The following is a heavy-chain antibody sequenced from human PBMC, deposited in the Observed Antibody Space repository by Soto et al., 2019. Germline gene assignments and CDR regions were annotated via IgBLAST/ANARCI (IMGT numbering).Heavy chain of an antibody. Sequence: QLQLQESGPGLVKPSETLSLSCTVSGGSISSSSNFWGWIRQPPGKGPEWIGSISYSGSTYYNPSLKSRITISVDTSKNQFSLKVTSVTATDTAVYYCARHDDSGRFINGFDIWGQGTMVTVSS. D-gene: IGHD1-26*01. J-gene: IGHJ3*02. V-gene: IGHV4-39*01. CDR3: ARHDDSGRFINGFDI. CDR2: ISYSGST. CDR1: GGSISSSSNF.